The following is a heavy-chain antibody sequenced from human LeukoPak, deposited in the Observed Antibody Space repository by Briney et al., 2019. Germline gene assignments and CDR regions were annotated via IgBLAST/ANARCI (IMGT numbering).Heavy chain of an antibody. J-gene: IGHJ4*02. CDR3: ARGLPLGYCTYGVCYPPKHFDF. CDR2: VNPKTGNT. V-gene: IGHV1-8*03. D-gene: IGHD2-8*01. CDR1: GYTFTNYD. Sequence: ASVKVSCKASGYTFTNYDINWVRQAPGQGLEWMGWVNPKTGNTGYKQKFQARVTITSDTSITTAYMELSSLTSDDTAVYFCARGLPLGYCTYGVCYPPKHFDFWGQGTLVTVSS.